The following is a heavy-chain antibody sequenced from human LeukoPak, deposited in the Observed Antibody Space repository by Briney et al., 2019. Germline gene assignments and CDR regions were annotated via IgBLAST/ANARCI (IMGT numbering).Heavy chain of an antibody. D-gene: IGHD3-3*01. V-gene: IGHV3-30*03. Sequence: RGSLRLSCAASGFTFNTYGMHWVRQAPGKGLEWLALISYDGSNKYYADSVKGRFTISGDNSKNTLYLQMNSLRAEDTAVYYCARPRRYYDFWSGYYPPHFAFDIWGQGTMVTVSS. J-gene: IGHJ3*02. CDR3: ARPRRYYDFWSGYYPPHFAFDI. CDR2: ISYDGSNK. CDR1: GFTFNTYG.